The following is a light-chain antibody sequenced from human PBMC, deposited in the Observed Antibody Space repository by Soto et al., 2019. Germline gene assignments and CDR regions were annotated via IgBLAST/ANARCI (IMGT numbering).Light chain of an antibody. Sequence: DIQMTQSPSSLSASVGDRVSITCRASQFITTYLNWYQHKPGNAPKLLIYAASILQSGVPSRFSGSGSGTDFTLTFSDLQPEDFGTYYCQQSYSTLPITFGQGTRLDIK. CDR1: QFITTY. V-gene: IGKV1-39*01. CDR3: QQSYSTLPIT. CDR2: AAS. J-gene: IGKJ5*01.